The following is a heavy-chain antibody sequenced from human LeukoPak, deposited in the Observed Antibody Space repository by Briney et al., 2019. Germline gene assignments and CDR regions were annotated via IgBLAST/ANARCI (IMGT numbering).Heavy chain of an antibody. V-gene: IGHV3-66*01. J-gene: IGHJ4*02. D-gene: IGHD6-19*01. Sequence: GGSLRLSCAASGFTVSSNYMSWVRQAPGEGLEWVSVIYSGGSAYCADSVKGRFTISRDNSKNTLYLQMDSLRAEDTAVYYCARELYSSGWYVDYWGQGTLVTVSS. CDR1: GFTVSSNY. CDR3: ARELYSSGWYVDY. CDR2: IYSGGSA.